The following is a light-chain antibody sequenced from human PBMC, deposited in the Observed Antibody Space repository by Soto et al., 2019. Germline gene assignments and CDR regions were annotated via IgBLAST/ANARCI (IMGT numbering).Light chain of an antibody. CDR1: SSDVGGYNY. CDR2: EVT. CDR3: NSFTSTSTYV. Sequence: QSVLTHPASVSGSPGQSITISCTGTSSDVGGYNYVSWYQQHPGKAPKLMIYEVTNRPSGVSNRFSGSKSDNTASLTISGLQAEDEADYYCNSFTSTSTYVFGTGTKVTVL. V-gene: IGLV2-14*01. J-gene: IGLJ1*01.